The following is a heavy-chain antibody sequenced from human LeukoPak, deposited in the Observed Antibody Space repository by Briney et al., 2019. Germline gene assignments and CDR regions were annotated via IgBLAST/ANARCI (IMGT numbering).Heavy chain of an antibody. V-gene: IGHV3-23*01. CDR2: ISGSGGST. CDR3: AKKSSVVVVAATKDY. CDR1: GFTFSSYA. J-gene: IGHJ4*02. Sequence: PGGSLRLSCAASGFTFSSYAMSWVRQAPGKGLEWVSAISGSGGSTYYADSVKGRFTISRDSSKNTLYLQMNSLRAEDTAVYYCAKKSSVVVVAATKDYWGQGTLVTVSS. D-gene: IGHD2-15*01.